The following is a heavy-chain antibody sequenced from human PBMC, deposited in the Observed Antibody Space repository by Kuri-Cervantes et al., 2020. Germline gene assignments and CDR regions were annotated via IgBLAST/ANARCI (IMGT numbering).Heavy chain of an antibody. V-gene: IGHV4-61*01. D-gene: IGHD2-15*01. J-gene: IGHJ3*02. CDR1: GGSVSSGSYY. Sequence: SETLSLTCIVSGGSVSSGSYYRSWIRQPPGKGLEWIGYIYYSGSTNYNPSLKSRVTISVDTSKNQFSLKLSSVTAADTAVYYCARSIVVVITAINAFDIWGRGTMVTVSS. CDR2: IYYSGST. CDR3: ARSIVVVITAINAFDI.